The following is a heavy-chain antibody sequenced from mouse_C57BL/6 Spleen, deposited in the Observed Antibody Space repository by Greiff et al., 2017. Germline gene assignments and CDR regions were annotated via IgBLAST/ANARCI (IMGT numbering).Heavy chain of an antibody. J-gene: IGHJ4*01. V-gene: IGHV14-1*01. CDR3: TSIYYGNYEYAMDS. Sequence: EVQLVESGAELVRPGASVKLSCTASGFNIKDYYMHWVKQRPEQGLEWIGRIDPEDGDTEYAPKVKGQATMTADTSSNTAYLQLSSLTSKDTAVYYCTSIYYGNYEYAMDSWGQGTSVTVSS. CDR1: GFNIKDYY. D-gene: IGHD2-1*01. CDR2: IDPEDGDT.